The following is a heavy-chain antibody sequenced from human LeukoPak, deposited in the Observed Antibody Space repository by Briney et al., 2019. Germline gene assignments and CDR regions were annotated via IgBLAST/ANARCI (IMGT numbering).Heavy chain of an antibody. D-gene: IGHD4-17*01. CDR2: IYYSGST. J-gene: IGHJ3*02. CDR1: GGSISSYY. Sequence: PSETLCLTCAVSGGSISSYYGSWIRQPPGKGLEWMAYIYYSGSTNYNPSLKSRVTTSVDPSKNQFSLKLSSVTAADTAVYYCARGYGDYVVYAFDIWGQGTMVTVSS. CDR3: ARGYGDYVVYAFDI. V-gene: IGHV4-59*01.